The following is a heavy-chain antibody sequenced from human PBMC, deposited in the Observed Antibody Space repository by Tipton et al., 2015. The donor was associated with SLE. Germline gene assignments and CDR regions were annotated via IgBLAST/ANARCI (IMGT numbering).Heavy chain of an antibody. CDR3: AKSIVVSGAIEEVSDI. V-gene: IGHV3-9*01. CDR1: GFTFDSYA. J-gene: IGHJ3*02. Sequence: SLRLSCAASGFTFGSGFTFDSYAMYWVRQVPGKGLEWVSGITWNSDKVDYAESVKGRFTISRDNATDSLYLQMNSLRSEDTALYYCAKSIVVSGAIEEVSDIWGQGTMVTVSS. CDR2: ITWNSDKV. D-gene: IGHD2-2*01.